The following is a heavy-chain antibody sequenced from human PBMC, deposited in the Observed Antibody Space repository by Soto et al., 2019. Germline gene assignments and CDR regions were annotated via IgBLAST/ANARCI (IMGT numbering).Heavy chain of an antibody. V-gene: IGHV3-7*03. D-gene: IGHD1-26*01. CDR2: IKQDGGEK. CDR1: GFTFINYW. Sequence: EVQLVESGGGLVQPGGSLRLSCAASGFTFINYWMSWVRQAPGKGLEWVANIKQDGGEKYYVDSVKGRFTISRDNAKNSLSLQMNSLRAEDTAVYYCARTKANKWFDPWGQGTLVTVSS. CDR3: ARTKANKWFDP. J-gene: IGHJ5*02.